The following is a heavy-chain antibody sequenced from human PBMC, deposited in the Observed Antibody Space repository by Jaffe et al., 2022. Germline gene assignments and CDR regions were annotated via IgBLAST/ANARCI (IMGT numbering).Heavy chain of an antibody. V-gene: IGHV4-34*01. CDR1: GGSFSGYY. J-gene: IGHJ1*01. CDR3: ARVPPGYSSGWRNEYFQH. D-gene: IGHD6-19*01. CDR2: INHSGST. Sequence: QVQLQQWGAGLLKPSETLSLTCAVYGGSFSGYYWSWIRQPPGKGLEWIGEINHSGSTNYNPSLKSRVTISVDTSKNQFSLKLSSVTAADTAVYYCARVPPGYSSGWRNEYFQHWGQGTLVTVSS.